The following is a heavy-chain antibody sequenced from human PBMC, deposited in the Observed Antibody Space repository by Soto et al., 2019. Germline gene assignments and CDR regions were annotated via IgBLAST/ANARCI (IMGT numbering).Heavy chain of an antibody. Sequence: ASVKVSCKASGYTFTNYYMHWVRQAPGQGLEWMGIINPSDGSTTYAQKFQGRLTMTRDTSTTTVSLELVSLRSEDTAVYYCARGDSTDCSNGVCSFFYNHDMDVWGQGTTVTVSS. D-gene: IGHD2-8*01. CDR2: INPSDGST. CDR1: GYTFTNYY. CDR3: ARGDSTDCSNGVCSFFYNHDMDV. V-gene: IGHV1-46*01. J-gene: IGHJ6*02.